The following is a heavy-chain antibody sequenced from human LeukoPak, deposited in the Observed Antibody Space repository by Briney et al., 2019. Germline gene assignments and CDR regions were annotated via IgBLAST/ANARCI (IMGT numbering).Heavy chain of an antibody. Sequence: ASVKVSCKASGYTFTSYDINWVRQATGQGLEWMGWMNPNSGNTGYAQKFQGRVTMTRNTSISTAYMEPSSLRSEDTAVYYCAREGNTYCGGDCYSDYWGQGTLVTVSS. CDR1: GYTFTSYD. J-gene: IGHJ4*02. CDR2: MNPNSGNT. D-gene: IGHD2-21*02. CDR3: AREGNTYCGGDCYSDY. V-gene: IGHV1-8*01.